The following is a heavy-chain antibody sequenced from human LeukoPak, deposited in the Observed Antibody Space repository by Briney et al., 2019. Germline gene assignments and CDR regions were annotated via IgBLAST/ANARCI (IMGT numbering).Heavy chain of an antibody. CDR1: GGSFSGYY. J-gene: IGHJ6*02. CDR3: ARLVLTGYYFYYYYGMDV. D-gene: IGHD3-9*01. V-gene: IGHV4-34*01. CDR2: INHSGST. Sequence: PSETLSLTCAVYGGSFSGYYWSWIRQPPGKGLEWIGEINHSGSTNYNPSLKRRVTISVDTSKNQFSLKLSSVTAADTAVYYCARLVLTGYYFYYYYGMDVWGQGTTVTVSS.